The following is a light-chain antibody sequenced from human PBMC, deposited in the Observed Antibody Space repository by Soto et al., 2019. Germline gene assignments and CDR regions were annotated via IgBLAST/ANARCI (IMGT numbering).Light chain of an antibody. CDR1: SSNIGAGYD. V-gene: IGLV1-40*01. Sequence: QSVLTQPPSVSGAPGQRVTISCTGSSSNIGAGYDVHWYQQLPGTAPKLLIYDNNNRPSGVPDRFSGSKSGTSASLAITGLQAEDEADYYCQSYDGSLIGSVFGGGTQLTVL. J-gene: IGLJ3*02. CDR3: QSYDGSLIGSV. CDR2: DNN.